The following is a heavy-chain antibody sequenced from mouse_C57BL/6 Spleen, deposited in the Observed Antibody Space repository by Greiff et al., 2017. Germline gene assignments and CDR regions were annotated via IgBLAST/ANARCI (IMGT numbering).Heavy chain of an antibody. Sequence: EVKVVESGGGLVKPGGSLKLSCAASGFTFSDYGMHWVRQAPEKGLEWVAYISSGSSTIYYADTVKGRFTISRDNAKNTLFLQMTSLRSEDTAMYYCARRDYYGSTFMDYWGQGTSVTVSS. CDR2: ISSGSSTI. V-gene: IGHV5-17*01. CDR3: ARRDYYGSTFMDY. J-gene: IGHJ4*01. D-gene: IGHD1-1*01. CDR1: GFTFSDYG.